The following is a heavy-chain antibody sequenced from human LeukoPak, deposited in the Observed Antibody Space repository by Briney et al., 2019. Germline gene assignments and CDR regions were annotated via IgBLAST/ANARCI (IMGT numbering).Heavy chain of an antibody. D-gene: IGHD2-8*01. CDR2: LNNDGSST. CDR1: GFTFSHYW. CDR3: ARSGRMVYAIGRNYYMDV. J-gene: IGHJ6*03. Sequence: PGGSLRLSCAASGFTFSHYWMQWVRQAPGKGLVWVSRLNNDGSSTTYADSVKGRFTISRDNAKNTLYLQMNSLRAEDTAVYYCARSGRMVYAIGRNYYMDVWGKGTTVTVSS. V-gene: IGHV3-74*01.